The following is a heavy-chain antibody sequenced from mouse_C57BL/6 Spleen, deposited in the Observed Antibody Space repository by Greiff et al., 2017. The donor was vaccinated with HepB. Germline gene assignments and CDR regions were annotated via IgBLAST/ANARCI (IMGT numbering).Heavy chain of an antibody. CDR3: ARALYYYGSSYYFDC. V-gene: IGHV5-4*03. D-gene: IGHD1-1*01. CDR1: GFTFSSYA. CDR2: ISDGGSYT. Sequence: EVKLMESGGGLVKPGGSLKLSCAASGFTFSSYAMSWVRQTPEKRLEWVATISDGGSYTYYPDNVKGRFTISRDNAKNNLYLQMSHLKSEDTAMYYCARALYYYGSSYYFDCWGQGTTLTVSS. J-gene: IGHJ2*01.